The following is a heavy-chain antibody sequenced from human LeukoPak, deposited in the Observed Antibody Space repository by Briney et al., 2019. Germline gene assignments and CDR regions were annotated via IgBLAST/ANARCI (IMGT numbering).Heavy chain of an antibody. CDR1: GYTFTSNY. Sequence: ASVKVSCKASGYTFTSNYIHWVRQAPGQGLEWMGMIYPRDGSTSYAQKFQGRVTVTRDTSTSTVHMELSGLRSEDTAVYYCARGEAPGTVFGGMAVWGQGTAVTVSS. V-gene: IGHV1-46*01. CDR2: IYPRDGST. D-gene: IGHD3-16*01. CDR3: ARGEAPGTVFGGMAV. J-gene: IGHJ6*02.